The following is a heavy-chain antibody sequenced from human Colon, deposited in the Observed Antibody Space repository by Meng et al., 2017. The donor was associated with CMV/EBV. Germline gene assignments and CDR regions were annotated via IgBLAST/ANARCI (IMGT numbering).Heavy chain of an antibody. CDR3: ARLLGRLVGASSDVDR. V-gene: IGHV3-30*02. D-gene: IGHD1-26*01. CDR2: MRFDGSKT. Sequence: GGSLRLSCEAFGFTFSKYRMSWVRQAPGKGLEGVAFMRFDGSKTSLAESVKGRFIISRDDSKNTLYLQINSLRADDTAVYYCARLLGRLVGASSDVDRWGQGTLVTVSS. J-gene: IGHJ5*02. CDR1: GFTFSKYR.